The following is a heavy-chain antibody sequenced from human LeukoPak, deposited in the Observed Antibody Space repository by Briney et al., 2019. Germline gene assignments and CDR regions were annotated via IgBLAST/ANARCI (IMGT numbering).Heavy chain of an antibody. V-gene: IGHV4-59*11. Sequence: SETLSLTCIVSSGSINNHYWSWIRQPPGKGLEWIGYIYDSWNTNYNPSLKSRVTISIVTSKNQFSLNLTSVTAADTAVYYCARDQIGYGLDYWGQGTLVTVSS. CDR1: SGSINNHY. CDR3: ARDQIGYGLDY. CDR2: IYDSWNT. D-gene: IGHD5-18*01. J-gene: IGHJ4*02.